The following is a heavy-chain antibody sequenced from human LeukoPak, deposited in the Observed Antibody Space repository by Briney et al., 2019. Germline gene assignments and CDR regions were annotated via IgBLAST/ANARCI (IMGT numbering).Heavy chain of an antibody. Sequence: PVASVTVSCKASGYTFTGYYIHWVRQAPGQGLEWVGWINPKSGGIDYAQRLQGRVTMTTDTSIATAYMELSRLTPDDTAVYFCARGTIGSYSSVHDWGQGTLVTVSS. CDR3: ARGTIGSYSSVHD. J-gene: IGHJ1*01. CDR2: INPKSGGI. D-gene: IGHD1-26*01. V-gene: IGHV1-2*02. CDR1: GYTFTGYY.